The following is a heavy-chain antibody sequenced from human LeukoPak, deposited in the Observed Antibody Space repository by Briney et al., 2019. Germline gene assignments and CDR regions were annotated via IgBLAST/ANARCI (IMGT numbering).Heavy chain of an antibody. CDR2: INHGGST. V-gene: IGHV4-34*01. Sequence: SETLSLTCAVYGGSFSGYYWSWIRQPPGKGLEWIGEINHGGSTNYNPSLKSRVTISVDTSKNQFSLKLSSVTAADTAVYYCASSRTRIVGAKGWFDPWGQGTLVTVSS. CDR3: ASSRTRIVGAKGWFDP. CDR1: GGSFSGYY. D-gene: IGHD1-26*01. J-gene: IGHJ5*02.